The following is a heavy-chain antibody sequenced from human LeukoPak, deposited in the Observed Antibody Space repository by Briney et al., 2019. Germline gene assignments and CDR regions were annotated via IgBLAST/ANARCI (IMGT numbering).Heavy chain of an antibody. CDR3: ASPRGTYIDY. CDR1: GYSISSGYF. D-gene: IGHD3-16*01. CDR2: IFHSGNT. V-gene: IGHV4-38-2*01. Sequence: PSETLSLTCAVPGYSISSGYFWGWIRQSPRKGLEWIGSIFHSGNTYYNPSLKSRVTLSVDTSKNEFSLRLTSVTAEDTAMYYCASPRGTYIDYWGQGTLVTVSS. J-gene: IGHJ4*02.